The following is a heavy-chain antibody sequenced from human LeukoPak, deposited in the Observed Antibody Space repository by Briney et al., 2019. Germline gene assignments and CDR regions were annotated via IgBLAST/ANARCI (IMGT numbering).Heavy chain of an antibody. CDR1: GFTFDDYG. V-gene: IGHV3-20*04. J-gene: IGHJ4*02. CDR3: TRLLISDSSSPQYYFDY. Sequence: GGSLRLSCAASGFTFDDYGMSWVRQAPGKGLEWVSGINWNGGSTGYADSVKGRFTISRDNAKNSLYLQMNSLKTEDTAVYYCTRLLISDSSSPQYYFDYWGQGTLVTVSS. CDR2: INWNGGST. D-gene: IGHD2-2*01.